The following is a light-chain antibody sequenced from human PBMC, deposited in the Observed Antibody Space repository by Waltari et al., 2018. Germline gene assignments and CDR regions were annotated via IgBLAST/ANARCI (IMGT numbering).Light chain of an antibody. CDR2: AAS. CDR1: QSVGTN. V-gene: IGKV3-15*01. CDR3: QQYKTWPYA. Sequence: EIVLRQSPATLSVSAGETVTLSCRASQSVGTNLAWYQHTPGQAPRRLIYAASTRATGVPGRFTGSGSATEFTLTIDNLQSEDFALFYCQQYKTWPYAFGQGTKIEMK. J-gene: IGKJ2*01.